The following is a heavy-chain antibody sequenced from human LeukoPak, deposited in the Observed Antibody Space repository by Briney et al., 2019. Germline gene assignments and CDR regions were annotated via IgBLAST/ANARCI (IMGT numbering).Heavy chain of an antibody. D-gene: IGHD2-15*01. Sequence: ASVKVSCKASGYTFTTYAISWVRQAPGQGLEWMGWINPNSGGTNYAQKFQGRVTMTRDTSISTAYMELSRLRSDDTAVYYCARDCSGGSCYRAYDYWGQGTLVTVSS. CDR3: ARDCSGGSCYRAYDY. CDR2: INPNSGGT. V-gene: IGHV1-2*02. J-gene: IGHJ4*02. CDR1: GYTFTTYA.